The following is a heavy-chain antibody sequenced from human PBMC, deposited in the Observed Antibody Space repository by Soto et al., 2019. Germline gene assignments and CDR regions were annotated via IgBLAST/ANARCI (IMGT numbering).Heavy chain of an antibody. V-gene: IGHV4-31*03. J-gene: IGHJ4*02. D-gene: IGHD7-27*01. CDR1: GGSIRSGGYY. CDR3: ARDYWGGIDY. Sequence: SETLSLTCTVSGGSIRSGGYYWSWIRQHPGKGLEWIGYIYYSGSTYYNPSLKSRVTISVDTSKNQFSLKLSSVTAADTAVYYCARDYWGGIDYWGQGTLVTVSS. CDR2: IYYSGST.